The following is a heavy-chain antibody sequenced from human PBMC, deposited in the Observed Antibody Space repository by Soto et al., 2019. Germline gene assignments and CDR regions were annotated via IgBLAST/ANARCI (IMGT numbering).Heavy chain of an antibody. J-gene: IGHJ5*02. CDR3: ARDLGGLGYCSSTSCYAEPYNWFDP. V-gene: IGHV1-69*13. D-gene: IGHD2-2*01. Sequence: SVKVSCKASGGTFSSYAISWVRQAPGQGLEWMGGIIPIFGTANYAQKFQGRVTITADESTSTAYMELRSLRSDDTAVYYCARDLGGLGYCSSTSCYAEPYNWFDPWGQGTLVTVSS. CDR2: IIPIFGTA. CDR1: GGTFSSYA.